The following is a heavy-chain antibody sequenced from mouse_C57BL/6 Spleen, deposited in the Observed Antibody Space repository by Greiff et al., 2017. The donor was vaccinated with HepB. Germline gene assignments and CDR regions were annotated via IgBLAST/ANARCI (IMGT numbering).Heavy chain of an antibody. Sequence: QVQLQQPGAELVMPGASVKLSCKASGYTFTSYWMHWVRQRPGQGLEWIGEIDPSDSYTNYNQKFKGKSTLTVDKSSSTAYMQLSSLTSEDSAVYYCARNDYHFFAYWGQGTLVTVSA. CDR1: GYTFTSYW. D-gene: IGHD2-4*01. J-gene: IGHJ3*01. V-gene: IGHV1-69*01. CDR3: ARNDYHFFAY. CDR2: IDPSDSYT.